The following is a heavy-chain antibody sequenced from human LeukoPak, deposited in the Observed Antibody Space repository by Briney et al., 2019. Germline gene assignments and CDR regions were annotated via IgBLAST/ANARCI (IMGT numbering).Heavy chain of an antibody. V-gene: IGHV3-23*01. CDR2: ISGSGGTT. CDR1: GFTFSSYA. CDR3: ARKSGSYMIDY. D-gene: IGHD1-26*01. J-gene: IGHJ4*02. Sequence: GGSLRLSCAASGFTFSSYAMSWVRQAPGKGLELVSGISGSGGTTYYADSVKGRFTISRDNAKNSLYLQMNSLRAEDTAVYYCARKSGSYMIDYWGQGTLVTVSS.